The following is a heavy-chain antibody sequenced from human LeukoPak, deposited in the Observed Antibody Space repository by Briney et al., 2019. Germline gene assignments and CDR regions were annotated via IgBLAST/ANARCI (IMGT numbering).Heavy chain of an antibody. Sequence: GGSLRLSCAACGFTFSSYAMSWVRQAPGEGLEWVSAISGSGGSAYYADSVEGRFTISRDNSKNTLYLQMNSLRADDTAVYYCAKEYGNFDYWGQGTLVTVSS. D-gene: IGHD4-17*01. CDR2: ISGSGGSA. V-gene: IGHV3-23*01. J-gene: IGHJ4*02. CDR3: AKEYGNFDY. CDR1: GFTFSSYA.